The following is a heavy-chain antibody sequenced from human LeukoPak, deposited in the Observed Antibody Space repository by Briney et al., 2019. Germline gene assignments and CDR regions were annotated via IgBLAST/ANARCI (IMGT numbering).Heavy chain of an antibody. Sequence: GGSLRLSCAASGFTFGSYEMNWVRQAPGKGLEWVSYISSSGSTIYYADSVKGRFKISRDNAKNYLYLQMNSLRAEDTAVYYCARDGKQWLSELDAFDIWGQGTMVTVSS. D-gene: IGHD6-19*01. CDR2: ISSSGSTI. CDR1: GFTFGSYE. J-gene: IGHJ3*02. V-gene: IGHV3-48*03. CDR3: ARDGKQWLSELDAFDI.